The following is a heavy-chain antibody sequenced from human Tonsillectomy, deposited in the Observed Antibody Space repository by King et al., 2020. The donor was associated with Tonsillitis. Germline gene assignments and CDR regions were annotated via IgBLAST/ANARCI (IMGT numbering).Heavy chain of an antibody. J-gene: IGHJ2*01. D-gene: IGHD6-19*01. Sequence: VQLVESGGGVVQPGRSLRLSCAASVFTFSRYGMHWVRQSTGEVLEWVAVIGKDGRVTDYEDSLKGQFTLSRDNSENTLYMQMNSLRVEDTAVYYCAKEIKQVAGDWYFDLWGRGTLVIVSS. CDR3: AKEIKQVAGDWYFDL. CDR1: VFTFSRYG. CDR2: IGKDGRVT. V-gene: IGHV3-30*18.